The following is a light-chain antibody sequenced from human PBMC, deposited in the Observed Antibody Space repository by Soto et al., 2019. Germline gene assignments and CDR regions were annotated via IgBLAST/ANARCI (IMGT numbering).Light chain of an antibody. CDR1: HSVNSH. CDR3: QQYKNWPL. V-gene: IGKV3-15*01. Sequence: MMMTQSPATLSVSPGERVTLSCRTSHSVNSHVAWYQQKPGQAPRLLLYGASNRATGIPVRFSGSGFGTEFTLPISRLQSEDFGGYYSQQYKNWPLFGQGARLDIK. CDR2: GAS. J-gene: IGKJ5*01.